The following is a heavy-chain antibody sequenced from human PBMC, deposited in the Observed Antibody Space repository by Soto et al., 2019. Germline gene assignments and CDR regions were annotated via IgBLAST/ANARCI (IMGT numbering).Heavy chain of an antibody. Sequence: ASVKVSCKASGGTFSSYAISWVRQAPGQGLEWMGGIIPIFGTANYAQKFQGRVTITADESTSTAYMELSSLRSEDTAVYYCARDPMEPDLGRYFDYWGQGTLVTVSS. D-gene: IGHD1-26*01. CDR3: ARDPMEPDLGRYFDY. CDR1: GGTFSSYA. J-gene: IGHJ4*02. CDR2: IIPIFGTA. V-gene: IGHV1-69*13.